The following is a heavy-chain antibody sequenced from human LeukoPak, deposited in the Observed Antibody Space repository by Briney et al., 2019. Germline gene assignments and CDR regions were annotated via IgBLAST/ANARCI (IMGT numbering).Heavy chain of an antibody. CDR3: ARDLGTMVREAYYYYGMDV. V-gene: IGHV6-1*01. J-gene: IGHJ6*02. D-gene: IGHD3-10*01. Sequence: PSQTLSLTCAISGDSVSSNSAAWNWLRQSPSRGLEWLGRTYYRSKWYNDYAVSVKSRITINPDTSKNQFSLQLNSVTPEDTAVYYCARDLGTMVREAYYYYGMDVWGQGTTVTVSS. CDR1: GDSVSSNSAA. CDR2: TYYRSKWYN.